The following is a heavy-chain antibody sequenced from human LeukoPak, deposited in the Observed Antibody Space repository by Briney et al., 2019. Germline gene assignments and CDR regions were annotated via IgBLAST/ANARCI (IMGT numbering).Heavy chain of an antibody. D-gene: IGHD6-13*01. CDR2: ISSSSSYI. CDR3: ASAVAAAPIDAFDI. J-gene: IGHJ3*02. CDR1: GFTFSSYS. Sequence: GGSLRLSCAASGFTFSSYSMNWVRQVPGKGLEWVSSISSSSSYIYYADSVKGRFTISRDNAKNSLYLQMNSLRAEDTAVYYCASAVAAAPIDAFDIWGQGTMVTVSS. V-gene: IGHV3-21*01.